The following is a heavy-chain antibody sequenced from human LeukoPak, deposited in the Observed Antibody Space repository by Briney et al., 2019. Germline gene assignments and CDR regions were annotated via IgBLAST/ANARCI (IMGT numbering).Heavy chain of an antibody. CDR2: ISDSGDIT. D-gene: IGHD3-22*01. J-gene: IGHJ1*01. Sequence: GGSLRLTCAASGFAFSNQAMGWVRQASGKGLEWVSVISDSGDITYYADSVKGRFTISRDNSRNTLFLQMNSLRADDTAVYYCATTTSIRVVLISWGQGPLVTVSS. CDR3: ATTTSIRVVLIS. V-gene: IGHV3-23*01. CDR1: GFAFSNQA.